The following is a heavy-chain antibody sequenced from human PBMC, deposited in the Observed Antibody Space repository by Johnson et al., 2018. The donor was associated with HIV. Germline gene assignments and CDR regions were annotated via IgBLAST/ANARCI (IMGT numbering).Heavy chain of an antibody. D-gene: IGHD3-10*01. CDR3: ARGRITMVQGVIVLPSVAFDI. Sequence: VQLVESGGGLVQPGGSLRLSCAASGFTFSSYAMSWVRQAPGKGLEWVSAISGSGGSTYYADSVKGRFTISRDNSKNTLYLQMNSLRAEDTAVYYCARGRITMVQGVIVLPSVAFDIWGQGTMVTVSS. CDR2: ISGSGGST. J-gene: IGHJ3*02. CDR1: GFTFSSYA. V-gene: IGHV3-23*04.